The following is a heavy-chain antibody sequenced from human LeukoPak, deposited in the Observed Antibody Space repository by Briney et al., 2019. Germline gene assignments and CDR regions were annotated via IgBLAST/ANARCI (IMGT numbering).Heavy chain of an antibody. CDR1: GGSFSGCY. J-gene: IGHJ5*02. Sequence: SETLSLTCAVYGGSFSGCYWSWIRQPPGKGLEWIGEINHSGSTNYNPSLKSRVTISVDTSKNQFSLKLSSVTAADTAVYYCARVAAAAMDWFDPWGRGTLVTVSS. D-gene: IGHD6-13*01. CDR2: INHSGST. V-gene: IGHV4-34*01. CDR3: ARVAAAAMDWFDP.